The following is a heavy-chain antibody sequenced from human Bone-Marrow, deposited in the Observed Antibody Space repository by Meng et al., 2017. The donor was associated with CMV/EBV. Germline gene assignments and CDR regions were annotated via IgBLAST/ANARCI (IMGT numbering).Heavy chain of an antibody. D-gene: IGHD3-3*01. CDR1: GGSISSYY. CDR2: IYYSGST. V-gene: IGHV4-59*01. CDR3: ARVGNGGLIGDFWSGYYTDPYYYGMDV. Sequence: SETLSLTCPVPGGSISSYYWSWIRQPPGKGLEWIGYIYYSGSTNYNPSLKSRVTISVDTSKTEFSLKLSSVTAADTAVYYYARVGNGGLIGDFWSGYYTDPYYYGMDVWGQGTTVTVSS. J-gene: IGHJ6*02.